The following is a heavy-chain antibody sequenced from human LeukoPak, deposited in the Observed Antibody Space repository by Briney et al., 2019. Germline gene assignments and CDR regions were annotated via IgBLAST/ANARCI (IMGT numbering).Heavy chain of an antibody. CDR3: AKNYDSGRGVPYGMDV. D-gene: IGHD3-10*01. CDR1: GFTFSSYA. J-gene: IGHJ6*02. CDR2: IGAGSGAIT. V-gene: IGHV3-23*01. Sequence: GGSLRLSCAASGFTFSSYAMRWVRQAPGKGLEWVSAIGAGSGAITIYADSVKGRFAISRDNSKNTLYLQMNSLRGEDTAVYYCAKNYDSGRGVPYGMDVWGQGTTVTVSS.